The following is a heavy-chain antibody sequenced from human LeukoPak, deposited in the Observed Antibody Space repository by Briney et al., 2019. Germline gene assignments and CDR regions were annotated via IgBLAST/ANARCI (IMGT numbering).Heavy chain of an antibody. Sequence: ASVTVSCKASGYTFTSYDINWVRQAPGQGLEWMGWMNPNSGNTGYAQKFQGRVTMTRNTSISTAYMELSSLRSEDTAVYYCAREFYGSGSSNSDYWGQGTLVTVSS. V-gene: IGHV1-8*01. CDR1: GYTFTSYD. J-gene: IGHJ4*02. CDR3: AREFYGSGSSNSDY. D-gene: IGHD3-10*01. CDR2: MNPNSGNT.